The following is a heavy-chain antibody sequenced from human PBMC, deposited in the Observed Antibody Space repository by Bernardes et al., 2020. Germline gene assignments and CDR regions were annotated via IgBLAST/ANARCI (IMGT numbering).Heavy chain of an antibody. J-gene: IGHJ3*02. Sequence: AGVKVSCKASGYTFTSYGISWVRQAPGQGLEWMGWISAYNGNTNYAQKLQGRVTMTTDTSTSTAYMELRSLRSDDTAVYYCASLYSSGWLDAFDIWGQGTMVTVSS. CDR1: GYTFTSYG. CDR2: ISAYNGNT. CDR3: ASLYSSGWLDAFDI. V-gene: IGHV1-18*01. D-gene: IGHD6-19*01.